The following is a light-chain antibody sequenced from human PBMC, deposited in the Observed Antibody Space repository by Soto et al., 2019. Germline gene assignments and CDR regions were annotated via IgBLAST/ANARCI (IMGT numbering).Light chain of an antibody. CDR1: SSNIGAGYD. Sequence: QSVLTQSPSVSGAPGQRVTISCTGTSSNIGAGYDVHWYQQLPGTAPRLLIYANNNRPSGVPDRFSGSKSGTSASLALTGLQAEDEADYYCLSYDNHVNGLVGGLVLGGGTKLTVL. V-gene: IGLV1-40*01. J-gene: IGLJ3*02. CDR2: ANN. CDR3: LSYDNHVNGLVGGLV.